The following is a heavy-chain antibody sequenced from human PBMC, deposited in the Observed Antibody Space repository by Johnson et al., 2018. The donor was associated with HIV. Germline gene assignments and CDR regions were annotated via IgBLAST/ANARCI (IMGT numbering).Heavy chain of an antibody. J-gene: IGHJ3*02. CDR1: GFTVSSNY. D-gene: IGHD2-2*02. Sequence: VQLVESGGGLIQPGGSLRLSCAASGFTVSSNYMSWVRQAPGKGLEWVSVIGTAGDTYYPGSVKGRFTISRDNSKNTLYLQMNSLRAEDTAVYYCASIQGGIWGQGTMVTVSS. CDR3: ASIQGGI. V-gene: IGHV3-53*01. CDR2: IGTAGDT.